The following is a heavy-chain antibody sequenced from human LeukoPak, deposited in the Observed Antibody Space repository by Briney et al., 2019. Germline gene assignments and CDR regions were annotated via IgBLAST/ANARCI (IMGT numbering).Heavy chain of an antibody. Sequence: TLSLTCXVSGGSISSYYWSWIRQPPGKGLEWIGYIYYSGSTNYNPSLKSRVTISVDTSKNQFSLKLSSVTAADTAVYYCARAPFGSSSWTKSYYFDYWGQGTLVTVSS. V-gene: IGHV4-59*01. J-gene: IGHJ4*02. CDR3: ARAPFGSSSWTKSYYFDY. CDR1: GGSISSYY. D-gene: IGHD6-13*01. CDR2: IYYSGST.